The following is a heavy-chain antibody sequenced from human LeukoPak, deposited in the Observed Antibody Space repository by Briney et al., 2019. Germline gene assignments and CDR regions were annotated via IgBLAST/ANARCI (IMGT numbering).Heavy chain of an antibody. CDR3: VKDLYYGDGRWEFDP. CDR1: GFSLTNIA. CDR2: ILANGVTT. D-gene: IGHD3-10*01. J-gene: IGHJ5*02. V-gene: IGHV3-23*01. Sequence: PGGSLRLSCAASGFSLTNIAMAWVRQSPGKRLEWVSGILANGVTTYYADSVKGRFTISRDISKSTLYLQMNSLTVDDTATYFCVKDLYYGDGRWEFDPWGQGTLVTVA.